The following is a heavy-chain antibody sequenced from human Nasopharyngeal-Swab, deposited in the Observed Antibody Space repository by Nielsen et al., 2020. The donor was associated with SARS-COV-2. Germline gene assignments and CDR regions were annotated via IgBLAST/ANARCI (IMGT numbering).Heavy chain of an antibody. CDR3: GRNVRGYAYGY. V-gene: IGHV3-53*01. CDR2: IYSGGST. J-gene: IGHJ4*02. D-gene: IGHD5-18*01. Sequence: GESLKISCAASEPVSSNYMNWVRQAPGKGLEGVSVIYSGGSTYYADSVQGRFTISRDISKNTLYLQMNSLTVEDTAMYYCGRNVRGYAYGYWGQGTLVTVSS. CDR1: EPVSSNY.